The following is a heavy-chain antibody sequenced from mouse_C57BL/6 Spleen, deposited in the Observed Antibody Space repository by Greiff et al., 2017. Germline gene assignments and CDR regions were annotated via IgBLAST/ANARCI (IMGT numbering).Heavy chain of an antibody. CDR1: GYTFTSYW. CDR3: ARKDYYGSSYHYAMDY. D-gene: IGHD1-1*01. J-gene: IGHJ4*01. V-gene: IGHV1-64*01. CDR2: IHPNSGST. Sequence: QVQLKQPGAELVKPGASVKLSCKASGYTFTSYWMHWVKQRPGQGLEWIGMIHPNSGSTNYNEKFKSKATLTVDKSSSTAYMQLSSLTSEDSAVYYCARKDYYGSSYHYAMDYWGQGTSVTVSS.